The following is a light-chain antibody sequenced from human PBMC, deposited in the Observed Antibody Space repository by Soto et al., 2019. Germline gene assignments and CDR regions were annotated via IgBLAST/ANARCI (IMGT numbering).Light chain of an antibody. V-gene: IGLV2-11*01. CDR2: DVS. CDR3: CSYAGSYTLV. J-gene: IGLJ2*01. CDR1: SSDVGGYNY. Sequence: QSVLTQPPSVSGSPGQSVTISCTGTSSDVGGYNYVSWYQQHPGKAPKLMIYDVSKRPSGVPDRFSGSKSGNTASLTISGLQAEDEADYYCCSYAGSYTLVFGGGTKVTVL.